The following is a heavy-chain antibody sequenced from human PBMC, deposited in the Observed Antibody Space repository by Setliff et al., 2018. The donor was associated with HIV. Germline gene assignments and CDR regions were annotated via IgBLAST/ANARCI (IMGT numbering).Heavy chain of an antibody. D-gene: IGHD1-20*01. V-gene: IGHV4-59*01. CDR3: ARAVYYFDF. J-gene: IGHJ4*02. Sequence: PSETLSLTCTVSDDFITSYYWSWIRQPPGKGLEWIGYIYYSGSTNYNPSLKSRVTISLDMSTSQFSLRLSSVTAADAAVYYCARAVYYFDFWGQGTLVTVSS. CDR2: IYYSGST. CDR1: DDFITSYY.